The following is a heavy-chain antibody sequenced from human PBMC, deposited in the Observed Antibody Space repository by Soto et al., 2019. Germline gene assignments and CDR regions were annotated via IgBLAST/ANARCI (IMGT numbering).Heavy chain of an antibody. J-gene: IGHJ4*02. V-gene: IGHV4-31*03. CDR2: IYYSGST. CDR1: GGSISSGGYY. CDR3: ARLYGSGSYYPRPIDY. Sequence: QVQLQESGPGLVKPSQTLSLTCTVSGGSISSGGYYWSWIRQHPGKGLEWIGYIYYSGSTYYNPSLKSRVTISVDTSKNQFSLKLSSVTAADTAVYYCARLYGSGSYYPRPIDYWGQGTLVTVSS. D-gene: IGHD3-10*01.